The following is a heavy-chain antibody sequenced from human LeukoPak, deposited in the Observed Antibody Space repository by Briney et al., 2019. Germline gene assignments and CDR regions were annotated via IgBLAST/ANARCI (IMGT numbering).Heavy chain of an antibody. Sequence: ASVKVSCKASGYRFTSYDMHWVRQAPGQGLEWMGIINPSGGSTSYAQRFQGRVAMTRDTSTTTVYMEVNSMTSENTAVYFCARDGPTAAPFDYWGQGTLVTVSS. V-gene: IGHV1-46*01. CDR1: GYRFTSYD. CDR3: ARDGPTAAPFDY. CDR2: INPSGGST. J-gene: IGHJ4*02. D-gene: IGHD2-2*01.